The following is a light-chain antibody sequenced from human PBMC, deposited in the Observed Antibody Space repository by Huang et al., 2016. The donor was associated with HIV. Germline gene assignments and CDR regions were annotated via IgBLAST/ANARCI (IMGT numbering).Light chain of an antibody. CDR1: RSIGTN. CDR2: GAS. J-gene: IGKJ4*01. CDR3: QHYNNWPPLT. V-gene: IGKV3-15*01. Sequence: IILTQSPATLSVSPGEGATLPCRANRSIGTNLAWYQQGPGQSPRLLIYGASTRATGVPVRFSGSGSGTQFNLSLSSLQSEDFATYYCQHYNNWPPLTFGGGTKVDI.